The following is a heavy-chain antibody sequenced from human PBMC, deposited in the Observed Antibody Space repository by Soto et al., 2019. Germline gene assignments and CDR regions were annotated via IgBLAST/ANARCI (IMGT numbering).Heavy chain of an antibody. Sequence: EVQLVESGGGLVPPGGSVRLSCAASGFIFKMYWMHWVRQSRGKGLVWISRIYNDGTYSDYADSVRGRFTISRDNVNDTLYLQMNNLRAEDSGLYYCTRVPRPISTGTGAYWGQGTHVTVSS. J-gene: IGHJ4*02. CDR2: IYNDGTYS. V-gene: IGHV3-74*01. CDR3: TRVPRPISTGTGAY. CDR1: GFIFKMYW. D-gene: IGHD3-10*01.